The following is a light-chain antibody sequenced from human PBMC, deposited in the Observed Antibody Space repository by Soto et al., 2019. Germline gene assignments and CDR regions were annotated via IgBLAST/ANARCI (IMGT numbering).Light chain of an antibody. Sequence: QSALTQPPSVSGSPGQSVTISCTGTSSDIGYYNRVSWYQQHPGTAPKLLIYEVSNRPSGVSDRSSGSNTGNTANLTISGLQAEDEADYYCSLYTSSTFYVFGTGTKVTVL. CDR1: SSDIGYYNR. CDR2: EVS. CDR3: SLYTSSTFYV. V-gene: IGLV2-18*01. J-gene: IGLJ1*01.